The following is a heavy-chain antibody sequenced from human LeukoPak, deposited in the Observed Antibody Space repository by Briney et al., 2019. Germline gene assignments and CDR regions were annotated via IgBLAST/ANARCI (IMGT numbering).Heavy chain of an antibody. CDR3: ARGGRDSSGWYDY. CDR1: GGSISSYY. Sequence: SETLSLTCTVSGGSISSYYWSWIRQPPGKGLEWIGYIYYSGSTNYNPSLKSRVTISVDTSKNQFSLKLSSVAAADTAVYYCARGGRDSSGWYDYWGQGTLVTVSS. V-gene: IGHV4-59*01. CDR2: IYYSGST. J-gene: IGHJ4*02. D-gene: IGHD6-19*01.